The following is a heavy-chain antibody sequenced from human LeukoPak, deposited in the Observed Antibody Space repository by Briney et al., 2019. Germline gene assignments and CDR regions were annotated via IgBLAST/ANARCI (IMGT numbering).Heavy chain of an antibody. Sequence: PGGSLSLSCAASGFTFSSYAMHWVRQAPGKGLEWVAVISYDGSNKYYADSVKGRFTISRDNSKNTLYLQMNSLRAEDTAVYYCAGSLGYSSGWPFDYWGQGTLVTVSS. CDR3: AGSLGYSSGWPFDY. V-gene: IGHV3-30-3*01. CDR1: GFTFSSYA. CDR2: ISYDGSNK. D-gene: IGHD6-19*01. J-gene: IGHJ4*02.